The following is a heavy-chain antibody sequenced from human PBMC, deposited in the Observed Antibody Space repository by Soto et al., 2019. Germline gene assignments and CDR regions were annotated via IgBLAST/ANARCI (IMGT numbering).Heavy chain of an antibody. CDR3: ARAGYLWDSGVRGGDY. Sequence: EVQLVESGGGLVQPGGSLRLSCAASGFTFSSYWMSWVRQAPGKGLEWVANIKQDGSEKYYVDSVKGRFTISRDNAKNSLYLQMNSLRAEATAVYYCARAGYLWDSGVRGGDYWGQGTLVTVSS. D-gene: IGHD6-13*01. V-gene: IGHV3-7*01. J-gene: IGHJ4*02. CDR2: IKQDGSEK. CDR1: GFTFSSYW.